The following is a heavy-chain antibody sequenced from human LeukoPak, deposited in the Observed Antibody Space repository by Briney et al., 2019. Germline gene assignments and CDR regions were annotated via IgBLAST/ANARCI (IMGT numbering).Heavy chain of an antibody. V-gene: IGHV1-2*02. CDR1: GYTLTGYY. CDR3: ARAPRYCSGGSCYHFDY. J-gene: IGHJ4*02. D-gene: IGHD2-15*01. Sequence: ASVQVSCKASGYTLTGYYMHGVRQAPGQGLEWMGWINPNSGGTNYAQKFQGRVSMTRDQYNSTAYMELSRLRSDDTAVYYCARAPRYCSGGSCYHFDYWGQGTLVTVSS. CDR2: INPNSGGT.